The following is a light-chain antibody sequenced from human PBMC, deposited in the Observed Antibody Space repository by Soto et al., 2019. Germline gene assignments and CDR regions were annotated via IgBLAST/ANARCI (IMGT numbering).Light chain of an antibody. CDR1: HSISTN. CDR3: QQYNSSPT. CDR2: GAS. J-gene: IGKJ4*01. V-gene: IGKV3-15*01. Sequence: EIIMTQSPATLSVSPGEGATLSCRTSHSISTNLAWYQHKRGQSPRLLVYGASTRATGVPARFSGSGSGAAFTLSISSLPSEAFAVYYCQQYNSSPTFGGGTKVEIK.